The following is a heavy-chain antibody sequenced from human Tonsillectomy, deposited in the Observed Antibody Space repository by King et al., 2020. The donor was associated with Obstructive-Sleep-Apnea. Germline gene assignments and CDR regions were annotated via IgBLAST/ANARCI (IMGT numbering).Heavy chain of an antibody. CDR3: ARLGNTMVRGVIPLGMDV. D-gene: IGHD3-10*01. V-gene: IGHV5-10-1*01. Sequence: QLVQSGAEVKKPGESLRISCKGSGYSFTSYGISWVRQMPGKGLEWMGRIDPSDSYTNYSPSFQGHVTISADKSISTAYLQWSSLKASDTAMYYCARLGNTMVRGVIPLGMDVWGQGTTVTVSS. CDR1: GYSFTSYG. J-gene: IGHJ6*02. CDR2: IDPSDSYT.